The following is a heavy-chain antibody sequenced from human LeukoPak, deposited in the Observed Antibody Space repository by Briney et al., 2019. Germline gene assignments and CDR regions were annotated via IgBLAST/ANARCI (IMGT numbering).Heavy chain of an antibody. D-gene: IGHD6-19*01. V-gene: IGHV3-23*01. CDR2: ISGSGGGT. J-gene: IGHJ4*02. CDR3: AKDRQWPYFDY. Sequence: PGGSLRLSCAASGFTFSGYAMSWVRQAPGKGLEWVSAISGSGGGTYYADSVKGRFTISRDNSKNTLYLQMNSLGAEDTAVYYCAKDRQWPYFDYWGQGTLVTVSS. CDR1: GFTFSGYA.